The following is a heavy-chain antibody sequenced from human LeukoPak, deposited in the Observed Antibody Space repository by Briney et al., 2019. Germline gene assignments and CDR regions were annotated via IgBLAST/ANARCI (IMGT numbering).Heavy chain of an antibody. Sequence: GGSLRLSCAASGFTFSSYSMNWVRQAPGKGLEWVSSISSSSSYIYYADSVKGRFTISRDNAKNSLYLQMNSLRAEDTALYYCARERGSGWYNWFDPWGQGTLVTVSS. CDR3: ARERGSGWYNWFDP. J-gene: IGHJ5*02. CDR1: GFTFSSYS. CDR2: ISSSSSYI. D-gene: IGHD6-19*01. V-gene: IGHV3-21*04.